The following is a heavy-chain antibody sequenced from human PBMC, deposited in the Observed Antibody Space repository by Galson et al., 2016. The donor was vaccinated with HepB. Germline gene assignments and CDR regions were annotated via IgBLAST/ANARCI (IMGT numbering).Heavy chain of an antibody. CDR2: ISGSGGST. D-gene: IGHD3-10*01. CDR3: ARDTYGSFDP. V-gene: IGHV3-23*01. CDR1: GFPFSIYA. J-gene: IGHJ5*02. Sequence: SLRLSCAASGFPFSIYAMSWVRQAPGKGLAWVSAISGSGGSTYYADSVRGRFTISRDNSKNTVYLQMDSLRAEDTAAYYCARDTYGSFDPWGQGALVTVSS.